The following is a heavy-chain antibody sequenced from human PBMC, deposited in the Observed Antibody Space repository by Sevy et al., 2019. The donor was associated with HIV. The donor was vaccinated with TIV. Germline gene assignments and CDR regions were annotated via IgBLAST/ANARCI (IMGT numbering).Heavy chain of an antibody. CDR1: GASISSGVYS. Sequence: SETLSLTCAVSGASISSGVYSWNWIRQPPGKGLEWIGYIYHSGNTYYNPSLKSRVTISVDRSNNQFSLKMRSVTAADTAGYYCARDGGTMTTPGCLDFWGQGIMVTVSS. J-gene: IGHJ3*01. D-gene: IGHD4-17*01. CDR3: ARDGGTMTTPGCLDF. CDR2: IYHSGNT. V-gene: IGHV4-30-2*01.